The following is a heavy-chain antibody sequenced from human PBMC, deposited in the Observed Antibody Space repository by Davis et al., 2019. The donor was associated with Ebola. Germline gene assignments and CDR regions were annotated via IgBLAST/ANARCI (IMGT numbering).Heavy chain of an antibody. CDR2: INHSGST. CDR3: ASDLGGFAH. J-gene: IGHJ4*02. V-gene: IGHV4-34*01. CDR1: GGSLSGYY. Sequence: PSETLSLTCAVYGGSLSGYYWSWIRQPPGKGLEWIGEINHSGSTNYSPSLKSRVTMSVDTSKNQFSLKLYSVTAADTAMYYCASDLGGFAHWGQGILVTVSS.